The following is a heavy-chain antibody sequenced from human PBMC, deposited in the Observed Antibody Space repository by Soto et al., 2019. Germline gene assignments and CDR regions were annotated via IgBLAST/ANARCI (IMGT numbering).Heavy chain of an antibody. D-gene: IGHD1-7*01. CDR3: ASLGLELHGSWWFAP. Sequence: QVQLVQSGAEVKKPGSSVKVSCKASGGTFSSYAISWVRQAPGQELEWMGGIIPIFGTANYAQKFQGRVTITADESTSTAYMELSSLRSEDTAVYYCASLGLELHGSWWFAPWGQGTLVTVSS. CDR1: GGTFSSYA. J-gene: IGHJ5*02. CDR2: IIPIFGTA. V-gene: IGHV1-69*01.